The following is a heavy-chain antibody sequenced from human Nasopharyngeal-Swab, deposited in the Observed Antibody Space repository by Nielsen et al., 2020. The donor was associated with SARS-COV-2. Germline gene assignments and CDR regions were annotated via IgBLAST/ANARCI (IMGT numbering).Heavy chain of an antibody. CDR2: INSNGVVT. CDR1: GFTFSNHW. V-gene: IGHV3-74*01. CDR3: ARENGGGYSSNFDS. D-gene: IGHD3-22*01. Sequence: GESLKISCAASGFTFSNHWIHWVRQAPGKGLVWVSRINSNGVVTGYADSVKGRFTVSRDNAKNTLYLQMSNVTVEDTGVYYCARENGGGYSSNFDSWGQGTLVTVSS. J-gene: IGHJ4*02.